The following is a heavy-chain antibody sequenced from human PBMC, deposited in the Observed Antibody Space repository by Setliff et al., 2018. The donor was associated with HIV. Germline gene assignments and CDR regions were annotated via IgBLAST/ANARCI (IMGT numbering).Heavy chain of an antibody. CDR2: ISYDGTKK. V-gene: IGHV3-30*04. J-gene: IGHJ4*02. D-gene: IGHD3-3*01. CDR3: AKELGFWSGYSGPPLAY. CDR1: GFTCSSYA. Sequence: PGGSLRLSCEASGFTCSSYAMHWVRQAPGKGLEWAAVISYDGTKKLYADSVKGRFTISRDHSRNTLYLQMNSMRAEDTAVYYCAKELGFWSGYSGPPLAYWGQGTLVTVSS.